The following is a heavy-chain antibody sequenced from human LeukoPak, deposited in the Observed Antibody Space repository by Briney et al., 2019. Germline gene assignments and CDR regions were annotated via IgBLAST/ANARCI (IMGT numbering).Heavy chain of an antibody. CDR2: ISGSGVST. J-gene: IGHJ4*02. CDR3: AKTLAYCSGGSCYSNYYFDY. Sequence: GGSLRLSCAASGFTFSNYAMSWVRQAPGKGLEWVSAISGSGVSTDYADSVKGRFTISRDNSKNTLYLQMSSLGAEDTAVYYCAKTLAYCSGGSCYSNYYFDYWGQGTLVTVSS. V-gene: IGHV3-23*01. D-gene: IGHD2-15*01. CDR1: GFTFSNYA.